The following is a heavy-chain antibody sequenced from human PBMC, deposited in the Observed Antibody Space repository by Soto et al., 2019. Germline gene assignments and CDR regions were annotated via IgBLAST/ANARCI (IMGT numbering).Heavy chain of an antibody. CDR2: INHSGST. Sequence: QVQLQQWGAGLLKPSETLSLTCAVYGGSFSGYYWSWIRQPPGKGLEWIGEINHSGSTNYNPSLKSRVTTSVDTSKNQFSLKLSSVTAADTAVYYCARGGIYYYYYMDVWGKGTTVTVSS. J-gene: IGHJ6*03. D-gene: IGHD1-20*01. CDR3: ARGGIYYYYYMDV. CDR1: GGSFSGYY. V-gene: IGHV4-34*01.